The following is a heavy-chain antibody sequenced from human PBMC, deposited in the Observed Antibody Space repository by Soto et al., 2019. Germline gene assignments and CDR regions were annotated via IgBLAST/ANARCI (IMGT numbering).Heavy chain of an antibody. Sequence: ASVKVSCKASGYTFTSYYMHWVRQAPGQGLEWMGWINGGSGKTKYSQKFQGRVTIARDTSASTAYMEVSSLRSEDTAVYYCARYSGNYQDAFDIWGQGTMVTVSS. D-gene: IGHD1-26*01. J-gene: IGHJ3*02. CDR1: GYTFTSYY. CDR2: INGGSGKT. CDR3: ARYSGNYQDAFDI. V-gene: IGHV1-3*01.